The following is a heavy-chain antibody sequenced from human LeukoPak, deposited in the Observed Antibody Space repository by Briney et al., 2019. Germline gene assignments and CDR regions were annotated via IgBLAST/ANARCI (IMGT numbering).Heavy chain of an antibody. J-gene: IGHJ4*02. CDR2: FDPEDGET. Sequence: VSVKVSCKVSGYTLTELSMHWVRQAPGKGLESMGGFDPEDGETIYTQKFQGRVTMTEDTSTDTAYMELSSLRSDDTAVYYCARVQDDFWSGPLGYWGQGTLVTVSS. CDR1: GYTLTELS. CDR3: ARVQDDFWSGPLGY. D-gene: IGHD3-3*01. V-gene: IGHV1-24*01.